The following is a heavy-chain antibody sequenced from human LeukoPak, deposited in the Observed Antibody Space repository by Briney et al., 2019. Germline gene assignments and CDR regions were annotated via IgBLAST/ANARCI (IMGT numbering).Heavy chain of an antibody. CDR3: ARDPDPTVTTGSGILDY. J-gene: IGHJ4*02. D-gene: IGHD4-17*01. Sequence: GGSLRLSCAASGFTFSSYAMHWVRQAPGKGLEWVAVISYDGSNKYYADSVKGRFTISRDNSKNTLYLQMNSLRAEDTAVYYCARDPDPTVTTGSGILDYWGQGTLVTVSS. V-gene: IGHV3-30-3*01. CDR1: GFTFSSYA. CDR2: ISYDGSNK.